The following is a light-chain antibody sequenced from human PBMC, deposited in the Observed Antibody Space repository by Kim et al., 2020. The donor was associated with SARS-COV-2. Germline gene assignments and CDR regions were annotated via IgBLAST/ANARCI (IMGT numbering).Light chain of an antibody. Sequence: RQTATLSCTGNSNKVSNQGAAWRQQHQGHPPKLLSYRNNNRPSGISERLSASRSGNTASLTITGLQPEDEADYYCSAWDSSLSAWVFGGGTQLTVL. CDR2: RNN. CDR3: SAWDSSLSAWV. J-gene: IGLJ3*02. V-gene: IGLV10-54*01. CDR1: SNKVSNQG.